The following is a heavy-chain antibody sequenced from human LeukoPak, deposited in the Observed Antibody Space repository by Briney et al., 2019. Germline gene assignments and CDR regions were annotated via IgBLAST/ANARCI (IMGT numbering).Heavy chain of an antibody. CDR1: GYTFTGYY. Sequence: ASVKVSCKASGYTFTGYYMHWVRQAPGQGLEWMGWINPNSGGTNYAQKFQGRVTMTRDTSISTAYTELSRLRSDDTAVYYCARSSILRYFDWSLNWFDPWGQGTLVTVSS. D-gene: IGHD3-9*01. CDR2: INPNSGGT. V-gene: IGHV1-2*02. CDR3: ARSSILRYFDWSLNWFDP. J-gene: IGHJ5*02.